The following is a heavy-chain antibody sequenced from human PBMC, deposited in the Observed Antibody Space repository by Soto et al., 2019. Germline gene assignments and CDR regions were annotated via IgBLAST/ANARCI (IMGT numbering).Heavy chain of an antibody. CDR2: IWYDGSNK. Sequence: GGSLRLSCAASGFTFSSYGMHWVRQAPGKGLEWVAVIWYDGSNKYYADSVKGRFTISRDNSKNTLYLQMISLRAEDTAVYYCARVALQLERLKRGMGVWGEGTTVTVSS. CDR3: ARVALQLERLKRGMGV. CDR1: GFTFSSYG. J-gene: IGHJ6*04. D-gene: IGHD1-1*01. V-gene: IGHV3-33*01.